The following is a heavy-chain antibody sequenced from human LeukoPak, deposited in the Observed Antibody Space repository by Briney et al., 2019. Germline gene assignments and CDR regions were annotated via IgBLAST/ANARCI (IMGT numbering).Heavy chain of an antibody. CDR1: GFTVSRNY. Sequence: PGGSLRLSCAASGFTVSRNYMSWVRQAPGKGLEWVSAISGSGGSTYYADSVKGRFTISRDNSKNTLYLQMNSLRAEDTAVYYCAKGKRAAAGTRRYYYYGRDVWGQGTTVTVSS. CDR3: AKGKRAAAGTRRYYYYGRDV. V-gene: IGHV3-23*01. J-gene: IGHJ6*02. D-gene: IGHD6-13*01. CDR2: ISGSGGST.